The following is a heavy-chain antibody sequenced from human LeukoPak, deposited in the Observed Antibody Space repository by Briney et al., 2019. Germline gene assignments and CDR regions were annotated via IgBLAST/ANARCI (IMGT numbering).Heavy chain of an antibody. V-gene: IGHV4-59*01. CDR3: ARSDYVWGSYLLI. J-gene: IGHJ4*02. CDR1: GGSISSYY. D-gene: IGHD3-16*02. CDR2: IYYSGST. Sequence: SSETLSLTCTVSGGSISSYYWSWIRQPPGKGLEWIGYIYYSGSTNYNPSLKSRVTISVDTSKNQFSLKLSSVTAADTAVYYCARSDYVWGSYLLIWGQGTLVTVSS.